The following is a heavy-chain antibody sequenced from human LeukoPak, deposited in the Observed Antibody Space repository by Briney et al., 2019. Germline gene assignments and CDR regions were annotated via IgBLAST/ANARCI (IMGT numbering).Heavy chain of an antibody. CDR1: GGSISGNH. D-gene: IGHD3-10*01. V-gene: IGHV4-59*12. Sequence: SETLSLTCTVSGGSISGNHWSWIRQPPGKGLEWIGYIYYSGITTYNPSLKSRVTISVDTSKNQFSLKLSSVTAADTAVYYCARDLFGESYFDYWGQGTLVTVSS. J-gene: IGHJ4*02. CDR3: ARDLFGESYFDY. CDR2: IYYSGIT.